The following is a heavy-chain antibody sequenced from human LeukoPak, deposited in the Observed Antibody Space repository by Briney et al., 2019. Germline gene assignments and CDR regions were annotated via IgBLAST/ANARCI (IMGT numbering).Heavy chain of an antibody. J-gene: IGHJ6*03. Sequence: SVKVSCKASGYTFTSYGIIRVRQAPGQGIEWMGGIIPILGTSNYAQKFQGRVTITADKSTSTAYMELSSLRSEDTAVYYCGRGARPPHYYYYMDVWGKGTTVTVSS. D-gene: IGHD5-12*01. CDR3: GRGARPPHYYYYMDV. V-gene: IGHV1-69*10. CDR2: IIPILGTS. CDR1: GYTFTSYG.